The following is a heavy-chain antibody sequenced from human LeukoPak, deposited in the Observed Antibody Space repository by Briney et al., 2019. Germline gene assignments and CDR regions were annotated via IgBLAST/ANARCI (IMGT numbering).Heavy chain of an antibody. CDR3: TTDPYYYDSSGYYY. J-gene: IGHJ4*02. CDR2: IKSKTEGGTT. D-gene: IGHD3-22*01. CDR1: GCTFINAL. V-gene: IGHV3-15*01. Sequence: GGALRLSCAASGCTFINALISGVGQAPGRGGEWVGRIKSKTEGGTTDYAPPVKGRFTISRDDSKNTLYLQMNSLNTEDTAVYYCTTDPYYYDSSGYYYWGQGTLVTVSS.